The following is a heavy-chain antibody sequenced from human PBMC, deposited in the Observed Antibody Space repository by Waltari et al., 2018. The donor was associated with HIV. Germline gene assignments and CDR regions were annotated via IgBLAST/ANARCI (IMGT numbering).Heavy chain of an antibody. Sequence: DVQLVESGGGAVRPGGSLRLSCVGSGFDFRRYWMTWVRQSPGKGQAWVAKIKEDGTEKYYAESVKGRFIISRDNAENSVWLEMRSLRDDDAGIYYCARDGGEYWGQGSRVIVSS. D-gene: IGHD3-10*01. J-gene: IGHJ4*02. CDR2: IKEDGTEK. V-gene: IGHV3-7*01. CDR3: ARDGGEY. CDR1: GFDFRRYW.